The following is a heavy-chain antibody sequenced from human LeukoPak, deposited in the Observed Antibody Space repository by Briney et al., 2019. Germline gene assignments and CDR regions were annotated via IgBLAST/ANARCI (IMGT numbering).Heavy chain of an antibody. D-gene: IGHD6-6*01. V-gene: IGHV4-38-2*02. CDR2: IYHSGTT. Sequence: SETLSLTCTVSDYSISSGYYWGWIRQPPGKGLERIGSIYHSGTTYYSPSLKTRVTISVDTSKNQFSLKLSSVTAADTAVYYCARDQYSSSLGYYYYYMDVWGKGTTVTVSS. CDR1: DYSISSGYY. CDR3: ARDQYSSSLGYYYYYMDV. J-gene: IGHJ6*03.